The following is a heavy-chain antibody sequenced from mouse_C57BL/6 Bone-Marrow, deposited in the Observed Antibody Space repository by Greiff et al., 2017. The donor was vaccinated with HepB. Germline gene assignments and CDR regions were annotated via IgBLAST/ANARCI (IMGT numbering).Heavy chain of an antibody. V-gene: IGHV5-9*01. Sequence: DVKLVESGGGLVKPGGSLKLSCAASGFTFSSYTMSWVRQTPEKRLEWVATISGGGGNTYYPDSVKGRFTISRDNAKNTLYLQMSSLRSEDTALYYCARREESNYFDYWGQGTTLTVSS. J-gene: IGHJ2*01. CDR1: GFTFSSYT. CDR2: ISGGGGNT. D-gene: IGHD5-1*01. CDR3: ARREESNYFDY.